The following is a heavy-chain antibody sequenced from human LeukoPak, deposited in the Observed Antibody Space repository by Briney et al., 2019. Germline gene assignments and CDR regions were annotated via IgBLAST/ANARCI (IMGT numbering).Heavy chain of an antibody. J-gene: IGHJ5*02. CDR2: IFYSGST. CDR1: GGSISSSSFH. Sequence: PSETLSLTCTVSGGSISSSSFHWGWIRQPPGKGLEWIGNIFYSGSTYYNPSLKSRVTMSVATSKNQFSLKLSSVTAADTAVYYCARQGYISGQGFRNNWFDPWGQGSLVTVSS. V-gene: IGHV4-39*01. CDR3: ARQGYISGQGFRNNWFDP. D-gene: IGHD6-19*01.